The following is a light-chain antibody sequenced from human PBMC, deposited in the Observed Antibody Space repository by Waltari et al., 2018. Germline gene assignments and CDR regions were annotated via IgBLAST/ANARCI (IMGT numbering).Light chain of an antibody. CDR2: DCS. J-gene: IGLJ1*01. CDR3: SSYTTSSDV. CDR1: SSDVGENNY. V-gene: IGLV2-14*01. Sequence: QSALTQPASVSGSPGQSITISCTGTSSDVGENNYVSWYQQHPGKAPKLIIYDCSNRPSGVSSRFSGSKSGNTASLTISGLQAEDEADYYCSSYTTSSDVFGTGTKVTVL.